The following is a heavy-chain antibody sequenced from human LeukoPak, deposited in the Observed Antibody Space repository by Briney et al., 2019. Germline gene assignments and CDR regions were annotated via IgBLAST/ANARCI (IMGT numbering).Heavy chain of an antibody. CDR2: IYHSGST. V-gene: IGHV4-4*02. J-gene: IGHJ1*01. CDR3: ASADTIHGLFPGGQGYFQH. CDR1: GGSISSSNW. D-gene: IGHD2-21*01. Sequence: PSETLSLTCAVSGGSISSSNWWSWVRQPPGKGLEWIGEIYHSGSTNYNPSLKSRVTISVDKSKNQFSLKLSSVTAADTAVYYCASADTIHGLFPGGQGYFQHWGQGTLVTVSS.